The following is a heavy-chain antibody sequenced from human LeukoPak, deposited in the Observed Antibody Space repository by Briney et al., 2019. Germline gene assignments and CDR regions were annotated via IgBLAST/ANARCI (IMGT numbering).Heavy chain of an antibody. J-gene: IGHJ4*02. CDR2: VYRSGNT. CDR1: GGSISTYY. Sequence: PSETLSLTCSVSGGSISTYYWSWIRQPAGKGLEWIGRVYRSGNTNYNPSLKSRVTMSVDTSKNQISLRLRSVTAADTAVYYCARGLAAAGTSYFDYWGQGTLVTVSS. D-gene: IGHD6-13*01. CDR3: ARGLAAAGTSYFDY. V-gene: IGHV4-4*07.